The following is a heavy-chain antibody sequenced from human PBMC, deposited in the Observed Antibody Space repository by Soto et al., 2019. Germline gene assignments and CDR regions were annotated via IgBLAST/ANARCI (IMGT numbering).Heavy chain of an antibody. CDR1: GGTFSSYA. D-gene: IGHD1-1*01. CDR3: ARGQQAPEVAELVYYYCGMDV. V-gene: IGHV1-69*01. CDR2: IIPIFGTA. J-gene: IGHJ6*02. Sequence: QVQLVQSGAEVKKPGSSVKVSCKASGGTFSSYAISWVRQAPGQGLEWMGGIIPIFGTANYAQKFQGRVTITADESTSTAYMELSSLSSEATAVYYCARGQQAPEVAELVYYYCGMDVWCQGSTVNVSS.